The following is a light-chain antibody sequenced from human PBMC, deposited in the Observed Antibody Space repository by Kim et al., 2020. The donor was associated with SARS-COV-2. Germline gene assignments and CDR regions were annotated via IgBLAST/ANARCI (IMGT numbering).Light chain of an antibody. CDR1: SSDVGGNNY. V-gene: IGLV2-8*01. Sequence: QSALTQPPSASGSPGQSVTISCTGTSSDVGGNNYVSWYQQHPGKAPKFMIYEVSKRPSGVPDRFSGSKSGNTASLTVSGLQAEDEADYYCSSYAGSNNWVFGGRTKLTVL. J-gene: IGLJ3*02. CDR3: SSYAGSNNWV. CDR2: EVS.